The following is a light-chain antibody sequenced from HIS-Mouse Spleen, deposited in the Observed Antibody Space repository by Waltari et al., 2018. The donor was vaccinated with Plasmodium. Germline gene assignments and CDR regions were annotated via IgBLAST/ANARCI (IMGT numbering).Light chain of an antibody. V-gene: IGLV3-19*01. CDR1: RLRRYY. CDR2: GKN. J-gene: IGLJ3*02. Sequence: SSELTPDPAVSVALGQTVRITCQGDRLRRYYASWYQQKPGQAPILVIYGKNNRPSGSPDRFSGSSSGNTASLTITGAQAEDEADYYCNSRDSSGNHWVFGGGTKLTVL. CDR3: NSRDSSGNHWV.